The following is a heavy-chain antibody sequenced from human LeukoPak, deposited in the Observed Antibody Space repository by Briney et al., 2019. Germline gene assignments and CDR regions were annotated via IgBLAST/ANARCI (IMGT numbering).Heavy chain of an antibody. V-gene: IGHV3-7*01. CDR2: IKQDGSEK. Sequence: AGGSLRLSCAASGFTFSSYWMSWVRQAPGKGLEWVANIKQDGSEKYYVDSLKGRFTISRDNAKNSLYLQMNSLRAEDTAVYYCATSQTTSGRYGNAFDIWGQGTMVTVSS. J-gene: IGHJ3*02. D-gene: IGHD6-19*01. CDR1: GFTFSSYW. CDR3: ATSQTTSGRYGNAFDI.